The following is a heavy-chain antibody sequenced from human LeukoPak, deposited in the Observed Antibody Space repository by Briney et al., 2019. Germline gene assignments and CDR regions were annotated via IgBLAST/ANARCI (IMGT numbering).Heavy chain of an antibody. J-gene: IGHJ5*02. CDR1: GGTFSSYA. V-gene: IGHV1-69*04. CDR3: ARGPPTSSNWFDP. CDR2: IIPILGIA. Sequence: GASVKVSCKAAGGTFSSYAISWVRQAPGQGLEWMGRIIPILGIANYAQKFQGRVTMTRDTSTNTVYMELSSLRSEDTAVYYCARGPPTSSNWFDPWGQGTLVTVSS.